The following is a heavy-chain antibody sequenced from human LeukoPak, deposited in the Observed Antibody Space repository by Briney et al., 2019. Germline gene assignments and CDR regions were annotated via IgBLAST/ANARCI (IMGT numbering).Heavy chain of an antibody. D-gene: IGHD2-21*02. CDR1: GFTFNDAW. Sequence: GGSLRLSCGGSGFTFNDAWMSWVRQAPGKGLEWVGRIKDNGAGGTTDFAAPVKGRFTISRDDSKSTLYMDMNSLKTEDTAVYYCATTRRGDGIGYRGQGTLVTVSS. V-gene: IGHV3-15*01. J-gene: IGHJ4*02. CDR3: ATTRRGDGIGY. CDR2: IKDNGAGGTT.